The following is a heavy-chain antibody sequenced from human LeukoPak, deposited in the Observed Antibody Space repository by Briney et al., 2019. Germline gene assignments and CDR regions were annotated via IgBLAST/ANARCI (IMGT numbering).Heavy chain of an antibody. CDR2: INPNSGGT. D-gene: IGHD6-6*01. J-gene: IGHJ4*02. Sequence: VASVTVSCKASGYTFTGYYMHWVRQAPGQGLEWMGWINPNSGGTNFAQKFQGRVAMTRDTSISTAYMELGSLRSDDTAVYYCARARWQLVPYFDSWGQGTLVTVSS. CDR3: ARARWQLVPYFDS. CDR1: GYTFTGYY. V-gene: IGHV1-2*02.